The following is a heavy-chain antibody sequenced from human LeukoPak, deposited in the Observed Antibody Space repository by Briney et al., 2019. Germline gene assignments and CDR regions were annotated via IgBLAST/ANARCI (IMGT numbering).Heavy chain of an antibody. V-gene: IGHV3-43*01. J-gene: IGHJ1*01. CDR1: GFIFDDYA. CDR3: AKARPYSSSWYYFQH. D-gene: IGHD6-13*01. CDR2: ISWDGGST. Sequence: QTGGSLRLSCAVSGFIFDDYAMHWVRQAPGKGLEWVSLISWDGGSTYYADSVKGRFTISRDNSKNSLYLQMNSLRTEDTALYYCAKARPYSSSWYYFQHWGQGTLVTVSS.